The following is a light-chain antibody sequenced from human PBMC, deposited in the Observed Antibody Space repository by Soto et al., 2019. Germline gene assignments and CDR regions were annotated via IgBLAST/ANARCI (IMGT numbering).Light chain of an antibody. CDR1: QSVTGTY. Sequence: EIVLRQSPGILTLSPGERASLSCRVSQSVTGTYLAWYQQKPGQAPRLLIYGASSRATGIPDRFSGSVSGTDFTLTISRLETEDFAVYYCQQYGTSPGTFGQGTKVESK. J-gene: IGKJ1*01. CDR3: QQYGTSPGT. CDR2: GAS. V-gene: IGKV3-20*01.